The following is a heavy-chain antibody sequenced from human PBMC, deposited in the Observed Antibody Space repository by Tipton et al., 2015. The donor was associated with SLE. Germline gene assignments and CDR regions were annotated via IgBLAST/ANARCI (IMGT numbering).Heavy chain of an antibody. Sequence: SLRLSCAASGFTFSTYAMHWVRQAPGKGLEWVAVISYHGLVDYYADSVKGRFTISRDNSKSTLYLQMESLRVDDTAVYSCARGGSSSWCYYMDVWGKGTKVTVSS. J-gene: IGHJ6*03. V-gene: IGHV3-30*04. D-gene: IGHD6-13*01. CDR2: ISYHGLVD. CDR3: ARGGSSSWCYYMDV. CDR1: GFTFSTYA.